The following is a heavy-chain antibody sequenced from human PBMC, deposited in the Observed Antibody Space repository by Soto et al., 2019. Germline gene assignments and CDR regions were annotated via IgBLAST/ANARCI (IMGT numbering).Heavy chain of an antibody. Sequence: QLQLQESGSGLVKPSQTLSLTCAVSGGSISSGGYSWSWLRQPPGKGLEWVGCIYHSGSTSYHPSLKSRATVSVDGSKNQSSLKQSSVTAAHTAVYYTARVPDVWGHGTTVTVSS. J-gene: IGHJ6*02. CDR1: GGSISSGGYS. V-gene: IGHV4-30-2*01. CDR3: ARVPDV. CDR2: IYHSGST.